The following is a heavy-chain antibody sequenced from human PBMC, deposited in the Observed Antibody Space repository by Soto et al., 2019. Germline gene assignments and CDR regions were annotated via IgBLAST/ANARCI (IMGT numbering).Heavy chain of an antibody. J-gene: IGHJ4*02. V-gene: IGHV3-33*01. CDR3: ARAQLQWLVDY. D-gene: IGHD6-19*01. CDR1: GFTFSNYG. Sequence: QVQLVESGGGVVQPGRSLRLSCAASGFTFSNYGMNWVRQAPGKGLEWVAVIWHDGTNKYYAESVKGRFTISRDDSKNTLYLQMNGLRVEDTAVYYCARAQLQWLVDYWGQGTLVTVSS. CDR2: IWHDGTNK.